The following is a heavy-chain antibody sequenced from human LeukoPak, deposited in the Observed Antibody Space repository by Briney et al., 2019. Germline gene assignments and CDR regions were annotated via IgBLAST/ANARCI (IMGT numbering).Heavy chain of an antibody. CDR1: GGTFSSYA. CDR2: IIPIFGTA. V-gene: IGHV1-69*01. CDR3: ARAVVVFLGWYYFDY. J-gene: IGHJ4*02. Sequence: LVKVSCKASGGTFSSYAISWVRQAPGQGLEWMGGIIPIFGTANYAQKFQGRVTITADESTSTAYMELSSLRSEDTAVYYCARAVVVFLGWYYFDYWGQGTLVTVSS. D-gene: IGHD2-21*01.